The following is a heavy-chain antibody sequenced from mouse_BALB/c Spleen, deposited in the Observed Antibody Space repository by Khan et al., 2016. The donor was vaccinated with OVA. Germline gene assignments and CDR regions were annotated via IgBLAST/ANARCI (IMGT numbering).Heavy chain of an antibody. V-gene: IGHV1-77*01. Sequence: QVQLQQSGTELARPGASVKLSCKASGYTFTDYYITWVKQRTGQGLEWIGEIYPGSGNTYYNANFRGMATLTADKSSNTAYMQLSSLTSEASAVYFCARMDTTSLDYWGHGTTLTVSS. J-gene: IGHJ2*01. D-gene: IGHD2-3*01. CDR1: GYTFTDYY. CDR2: IYPGSGNT. CDR3: ARMDTTSLDY.